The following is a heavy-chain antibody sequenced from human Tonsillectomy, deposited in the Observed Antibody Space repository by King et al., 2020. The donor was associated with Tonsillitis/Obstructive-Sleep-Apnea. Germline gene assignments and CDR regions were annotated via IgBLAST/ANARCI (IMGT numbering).Heavy chain of an antibody. J-gene: IGHJ4*02. CDR1: VGSISSGGYD. V-gene: IGHV4-31*03. CDR2: IYYSGST. Sequence: LQLQESGPGLVKPSQTLSLTCTVSVGSISSGGYDWSWIRQPPGKGLEWIGSIYYSGSTYYNPSLKSRVTISVDTSKNQFSLKLSSVTAADTAVYYCARGESPYYFDYWGQGTLVTVSS. CDR3: ARGESPYYFDY.